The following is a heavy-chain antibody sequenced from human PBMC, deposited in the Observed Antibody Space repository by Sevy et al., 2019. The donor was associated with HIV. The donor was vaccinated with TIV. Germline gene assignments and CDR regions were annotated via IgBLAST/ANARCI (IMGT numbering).Heavy chain of an antibody. CDR1: GYTFTNYY. Sequence: ASEKVSCKASGYTFTNYYIHWVRQAPGQGLEWMGWINPNSGATNYAQKFQGRVTMTRDTSISTAYMELGRLGSDETALFYCARDLIEYQMLTFDYWGQGTLVTVSS. J-gene: IGHJ4*02. CDR3: ARDLIEYQMLTFDY. D-gene: IGHD3-16*01. V-gene: IGHV1-2*02. CDR2: INPNSGAT.